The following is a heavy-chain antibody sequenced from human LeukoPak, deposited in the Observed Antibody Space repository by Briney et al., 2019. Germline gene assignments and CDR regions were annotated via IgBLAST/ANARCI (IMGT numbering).Heavy chain of an antibody. CDR1: GGSFSGYY. V-gene: IGHV4-34*01. CDR3: AREGYYSYPYYYYYYMDV. CDR2: INHSGST. Sequence: SETLSLTCAVYGGSFSGYYWSWIRQPPGKGLEWIGEINHSGSTNYNPSLKSRVTISVDTSKNQFSLKLSSVTAADTAVYFCAREGYYSYPYYYYYYMDVWGKGTTVTVSS. D-gene: IGHD3-10*01. J-gene: IGHJ6*03.